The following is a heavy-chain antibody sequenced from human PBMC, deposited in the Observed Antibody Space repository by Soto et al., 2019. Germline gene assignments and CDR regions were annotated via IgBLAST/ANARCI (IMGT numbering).Heavy chain of an antibody. CDR3: AHSLRSFYYYGLDV. CDR2: IYNSGSI. D-gene: IGHD3-16*01. CDR1: GASVSRGGYC. Sequence: SETLSLTCTVSGASVSRGGYCWSWIRQHPGKGLEWIGCIYNSGSIYYNPSLESRVIISVDTSKNQFSLRLSSVTAADTAVFYCAHSLRSFYYYGLDVWGQGTTVTVSS. V-gene: IGHV4-31*03. J-gene: IGHJ6*02.